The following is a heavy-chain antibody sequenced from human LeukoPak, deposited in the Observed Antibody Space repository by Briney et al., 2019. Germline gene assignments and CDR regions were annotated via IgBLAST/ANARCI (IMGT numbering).Heavy chain of an antibody. CDR2: ISSSSSYI. CDR3: ARRLRYDFWSPNYYFDY. D-gene: IGHD3-3*01. Sequence: KTGGSLRLSCAASGFTFSSYSMNWVRQAPGKWLEWVSSISSSSSYIYYADSVRGRFTISRDNAKNSLYLQMNSLRAEDTAVYYCARRLRYDFWSPNYYFDYWGQGTLVTVSS. J-gene: IGHJ4*02. V-gene: IGHV3-21*01. CDR1: GFTFSSYS.